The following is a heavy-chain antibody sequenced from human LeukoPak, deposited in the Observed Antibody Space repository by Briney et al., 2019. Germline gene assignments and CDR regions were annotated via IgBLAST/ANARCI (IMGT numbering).Heavy chain of an antibody. Sequence: GGSLRLSCAASGFTVSSNYMSWVRQAPGKGLEWVSVIYSGGSTYYADSVKGRFTISRDNSKNTLYLQMNSLRAEDTAVYYCARARTLIAAAEYYFDYWGQGTLVTVSS. CDR2: IYSGGST. CDR3: ARARTLIAAAEYYFDY. CDR1: GFTVSSNY. V-gene: IGHV3-53*01. D-gene: IGHD6-13*01. J-gene: IGHJ4*02.